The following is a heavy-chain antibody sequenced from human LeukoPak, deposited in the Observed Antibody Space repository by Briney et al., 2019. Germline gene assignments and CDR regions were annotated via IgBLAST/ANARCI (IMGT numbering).Heavy chain of an antibody. D-gene: IGHD3-10*01. CDR3: ASAAGVITAFDY. V-gene: IGHV3-7*01. Sequence: GGSLRLSCAASGFTFSSYWTSWVRQAPGKGLEWVANIKQDGSEKYYVDSVKGRFTISRDNAKNSLYLQMNSLRAEDTAVYYCASAAGVITAFDYWGQGTLVTVSS. CDR1: GFTFSSYW. J-gene: IGHJ4*02. CDR2: IKQDGSEK.